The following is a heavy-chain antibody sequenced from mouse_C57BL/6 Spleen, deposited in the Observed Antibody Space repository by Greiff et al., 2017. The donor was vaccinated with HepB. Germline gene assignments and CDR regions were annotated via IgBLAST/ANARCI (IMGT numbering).Heavy chain of an antibody. J-gene: IGHJ4*01. CDR2: IDPSDSGT. CDR1: GYTFTSYW. Sequence: QVQLKQSGAELVRPGSSVKLSCKASGYTFTSYWMHWVKQRPIQGLEWIGNIDPSDSGTHYNQKFKDKATLTVDKSSSTAYMQLSSLTSEDSAVYYCARSDYYGSSLYAMDYWGQGTSVTVSS. V-gene: IGHV1-52*01. D-gene: IGHD1-1*01. CDR3: ARSDYYGSSLYAMDY.